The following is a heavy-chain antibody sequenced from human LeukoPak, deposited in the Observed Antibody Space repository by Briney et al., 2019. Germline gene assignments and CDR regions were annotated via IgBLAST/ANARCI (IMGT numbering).Heavy chain of an antibody. CDR1: GYTFTGYY. Sequence: ASVKVSCKASGYTFTGYYMHWVRQAPGQGLEWMGRINPNSGGTNYAQKFQGRVTMTRDTSISTAYMELSRLRSDDTAVYYCARDSEPTYYYDSSGYYTIDYWGQGTLVTVSS. D-gene: IGHD3-22*01. J-gene: IGHJ4*02. CDR3: ARDSEPTYYYDSSGYYTIDY. CDR2: INPNSGGT. V-gene: IGHV1-2*06.